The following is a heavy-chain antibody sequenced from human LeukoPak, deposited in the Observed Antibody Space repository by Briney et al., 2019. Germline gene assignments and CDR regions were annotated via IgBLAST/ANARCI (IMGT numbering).Heavy chain of an antibody. D-gene: IGHD5-24*01. V-gene: IGHV3-21*01. CDR2: ISSSSSYI. Sequence: GGSLRLSCGASGFIFSTYAMHWVRQAPGKGLEWVSSISSSSSYIYYADSVKGRFTISRDNAKNSLYLQMNSLRAEDTAVYYCARDRRRDGYNYLDYWGQGTLVTVSS. J-gene: IGHJ4*02. CDR3: ARDRRRDGYNYLDY. CDR1: GFIFSTYA.